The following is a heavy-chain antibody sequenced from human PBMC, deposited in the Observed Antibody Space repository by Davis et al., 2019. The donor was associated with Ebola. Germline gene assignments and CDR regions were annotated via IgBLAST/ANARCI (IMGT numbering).Heavy chain of an antibody. V-gene: IGHV4-61*01. J-gene: IGHJ5*02. Sequence: SETLSLTCTVSGGSVSSGSYYWSWIRQPPGKGLEWIGYIYYSGSTNYNPSLKSRVTISVDTSKNQFSLKLSSVTAADTAVYYCARHYYDSSGYYHNWFDPWGQGTLVTVSS. CDR3: ARHYYDSSGYYHNWFDP. D-gene: IGHD3-22*01. CDR1: GGSVSSGSYY. CDR2: IYYSGST.